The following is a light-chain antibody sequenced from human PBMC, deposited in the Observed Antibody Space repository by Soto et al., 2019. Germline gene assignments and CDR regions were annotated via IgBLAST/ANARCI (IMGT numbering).Light chain of an antibody. CDR1: STDVGTYNL. CDR2: EGS. J-gene: IGLJ2*01. Sequence: QSVLTQPASVSGSPGQSITISCTGTSTDVGTYNLVSWYQQHPGKAPKLIIYEGSKRPSGVSNRFSGSKSGNTASLTISGLQAEDEADYHCCSYAGSSTLVFGGGTKVTVL. V-gene: IGLV2-23*01. CDR3: CSYAGSSTLV.